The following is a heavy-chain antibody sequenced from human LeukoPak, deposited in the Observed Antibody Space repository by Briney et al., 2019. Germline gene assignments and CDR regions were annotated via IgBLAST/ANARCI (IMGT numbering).Heavy chain of an antibody. J-gene: IGHJ4*02. V-gene: IGHV4-34*01. Sequence: PSETLSLTCAVSGTSFSSYYWSWIRQPPGKGLGWIGEVNHSGYTNDNPSPKSRVTISVDTSKNQFSLRLRSVTAADTGVYFCARMTTGHDFWGQGTLVTVSS. CDR3: ARMTTGHDF. CDR2: VNHSGYT. D-gene: IGHD4-17*01. CDR1: GTSFSSYY.